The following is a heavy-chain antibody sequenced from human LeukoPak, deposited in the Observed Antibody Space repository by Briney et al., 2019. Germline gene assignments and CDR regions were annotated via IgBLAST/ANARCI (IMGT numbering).Heavy chain of an antibody. J-gene: IGHJ4*02. Sequence: GGSLRLSCAASGFTFSNYWMHWVRQAPGKGLEWVAVISYDGSNKYYADSVKGRFTISRDNSKNTLYLQMNSLRAEDTAVYYCASPDYYGSGSPFGYWGQGTLVTVSS. CDR2: ISYDGSNK. CDR1: GFTFSNYW. CDR3: ASPDYYGSGSPFGY. V-gene: IGHV3-30-3*01. D-gene: IGHD3-10*01.